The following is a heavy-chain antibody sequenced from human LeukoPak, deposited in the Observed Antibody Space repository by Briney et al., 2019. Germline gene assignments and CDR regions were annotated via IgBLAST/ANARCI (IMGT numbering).Heavy chain of an antibody. V-gene: IGHV4-59*08. Sequence: PSETLALTCTVCGGCLISYSLSWIRQPPGKGLEWIGNIYSSGSTDYNPSLKSRVTISVDTSKNLFSLRLSSVTAADTAVYYCARQSIRTGKYWYFDLWGRGTLVTVSS. J-gene: IGHJ2*01. CDR1: GGCLISYS. D-gene: IGHD1-1*01. CDR3: ARQSIRTGKYWYFDL. CDR2: IYSSGST.